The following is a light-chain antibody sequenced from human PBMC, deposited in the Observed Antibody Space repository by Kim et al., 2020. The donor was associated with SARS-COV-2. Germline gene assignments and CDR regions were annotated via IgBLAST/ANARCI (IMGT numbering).Light chain of an antibody. V-gene: IGLV2-11*01. J-gene: IGLJ2*01. CDR3: CSYAGTYIMV. CDR1: NIDIGDFKY. CDR2: DVT. Sequence: GQSVTISCTGTNIDIGDFKYVSWYQHHPGKVPKLMIYDVTKRPSGVPDRFSGSKSGDTASLTISGLQSEDEADYYCCSYAGTYIMVFGGGTRLTVL.